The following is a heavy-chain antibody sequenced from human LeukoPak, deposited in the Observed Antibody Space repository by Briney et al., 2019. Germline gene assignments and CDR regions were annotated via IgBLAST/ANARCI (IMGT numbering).Heavy chain of an antibody. V-gene: IGHV3-21*01. CDR1: GFTFSSYS. CDR3: ARASRYDSAPSTFDP. Sequence: PGGSLRLSCAASGFTFSSYSMNWVRQAPGKGLEWVSSISSSSSYIYYVDSVKGRFTISRDNAKNSLYLQMNSLRAEDTAVYYCARASRYDSAPSTFDPWGQGTLVTVSS. J-gene: IGHJ5*02. D-gene: IGHD5-12*01. CDR2: ISSSSSYI.